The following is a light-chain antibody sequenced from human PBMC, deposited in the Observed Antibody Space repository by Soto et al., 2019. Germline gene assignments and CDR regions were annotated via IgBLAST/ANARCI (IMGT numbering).Light chain of an antibody. Sequence: ESVLTQSPGTLSLSPGERATLSCRASQSVSSTYLAWYQHKPGQAPRLLIYGASTRATGIPDRFSGSGSGTDFTLTISRLEPEDFAVYYCQLYGSPPLMYTFGQGTKLEI. V-gene: IGKV3-20*01. J-gene: IGKJ2*01. CDR2: GAS. CDR3: QLYGSPPLMYT. CDR1: QSVSSTY.